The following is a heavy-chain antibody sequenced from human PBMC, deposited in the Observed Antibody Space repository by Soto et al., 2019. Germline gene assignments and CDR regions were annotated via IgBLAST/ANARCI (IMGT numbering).Heavy chain of an antibody. V-gene: IGHV1-18*04. D-gene: IGHD3-10*01. CDR1: GYTFTSYG. Sequence: ASVKVSCKASGYTFTSYGISWVRQAPGQGLEWMGWISAYNGNTNYAQKLQGRVTMTTDTSTSTAYMELRSLRSGDTAVYYCARDRGDYYGSGSYYNNIIDWFDPWGQGTLVTVSS. J-gene: IGHJ5*02. CDR3: ARDRGDYYGSGSYYNNIIDWFDP. CDR2: ISAYNGNT.